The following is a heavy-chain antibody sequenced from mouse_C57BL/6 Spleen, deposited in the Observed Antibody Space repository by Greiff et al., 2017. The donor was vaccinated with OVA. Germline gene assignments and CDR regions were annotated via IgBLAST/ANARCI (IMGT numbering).Heavy chain of an antibody. CDR3: ARSNWDGDGADFDY. CDR2: ILPGRGST. V-gene: IGHV1-9*01. Sequence: QVQLQQSGAELMKPGASVTLSCKATGYTFTGYWIEWVKQRPGHGLEWIGEILPGRGSTNYNEKFKGKATFTADTSSNTAYMQLSSLTTEDSAIYYCARSNWDGDGADFDYWGQGTTLTVSS. CDR1: GYTFTGYW. D-gene: IGHD4-1*01. J-gene: IGHJ2*01.